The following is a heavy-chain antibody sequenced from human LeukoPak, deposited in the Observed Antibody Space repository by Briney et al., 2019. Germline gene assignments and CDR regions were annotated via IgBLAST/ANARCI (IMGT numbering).Heavy chain of an antibody. Sequence: SETLSLTCTVSGGSISSHYWSWIRQAPGKGLEWIGYIYYSGSTNYNPSPKSRVTISVDTSKNQFSLKLSSVTAADTAMYYCARLIGDIAVSGTSWFDPWGQGTLVTVSS. CDR3: ARLIGDIAVSGTSWFDP. CDR2: IYYSGST. D-gene: IGHD6-19*01. V-gene: IGHV4-59*11. CDR1: GGSISSHY. J-gene: IGHJ5*02.